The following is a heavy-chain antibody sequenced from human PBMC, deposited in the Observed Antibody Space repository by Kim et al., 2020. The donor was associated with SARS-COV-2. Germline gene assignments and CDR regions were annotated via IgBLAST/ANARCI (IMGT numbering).Heavy chain of an antibody. CDR3: ARVGDYYDSSGYRREDYYYGMDV. D-gene: IGHD3-22*01. V-gene: IGHV1-2*02. J-gene: IGHJ6*02. CDR2: INPNSGGT. Sequence: ASVKVSCKASGYTFTGYYMHWVRQAPGQGLEWMGWINPNSGGTNYAQKFQGRVTMTRDTSISTAYMELSRLRSDDTAVYYCARVGDYYDSSGYRREDYYYGMDVWGQGTTVTVSS. CDR1: GYTFTGYY.